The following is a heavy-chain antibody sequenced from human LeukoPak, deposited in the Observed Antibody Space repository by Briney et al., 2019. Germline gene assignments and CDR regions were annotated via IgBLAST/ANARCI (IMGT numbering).Heavy chain of an antibody. CDR3: ARKETNYDILTGSSRRFDP. J-gene: IGHJ5*02. V-gene: IGHV4-39*01. CDR2: IYYSGST. Sequence: SETLSLTCAVSGGSISSNSYYWGWIRQPPGKGLEWIGSIYYSGSTYYNPSLKSRVTISVDTSKNQFSLKLSSVTAADTAVYYCARKETNYDILTGSSRRFDPWGQGTLVTVSS. CDR1: GGSISSNSYY. D-gene: IGHD3-9*01.